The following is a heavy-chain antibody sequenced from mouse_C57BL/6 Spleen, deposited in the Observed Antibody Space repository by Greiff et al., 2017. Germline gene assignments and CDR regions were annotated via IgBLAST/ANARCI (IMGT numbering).Heavy chain of an antibody. J-gene: IGHJ3*01. D-gene: IGHD1-1*01. CDR2: IDPEHGGP. Sequence: QVQLQQSGAELVRPGASVTLSCKASGYTFTDYEMHWVKPTPVHGLDWIGAIDPEHGGPAYNQKFKGKGILTADKSSSTSSMELRSLTSEDSAVYYCTRMLVAKCFAYWGQGTLVTVSA. CDR1: GYTFTDYE. V-gene: IGHV1-15*01. CDR3: TRMLVAKCFAY.